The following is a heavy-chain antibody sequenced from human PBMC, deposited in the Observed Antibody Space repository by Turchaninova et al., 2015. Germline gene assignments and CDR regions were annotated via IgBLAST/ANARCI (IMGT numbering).Heavy chain of an antibody. V-gene: IGHV6-1*01. CDR2: TYYRSKWYN. J-gene: IGHJ1*01. CDR3: AIDLGLQFQH. CDR1: GYSDARNSAA. Sequence: HVPLQQSGPGLFKPFQTLCYTGATSGYSDARNSAAWNRIRPSPSRGLEWLGRTYYRSKWYNDYAVSVKSRITINPDTSKNQFSLQLNSVTPEDTAVYYCAIDLGLQFQHWGQGTLVTVSS.